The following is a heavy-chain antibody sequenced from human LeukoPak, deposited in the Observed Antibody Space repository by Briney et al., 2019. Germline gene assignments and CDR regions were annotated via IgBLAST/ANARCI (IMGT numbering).Heavy chain of an antibody. CDR2: INHSGST. CDR1: GGSFSGYY. Sequence: SETLSLTCAVYGGSFSGYYWSWIRQPPGKGLEWIGEINHSGSTNYNPSLKSRVTISVDTSKNQFSLKLSSVTAADTAVYYCARGRYQGYWGHGTLVTVSS. V-gene: IGHV4-34*01. J-gene: IGHJ1*01. D-gene: IGHD1-14*01. CDR3: ARGRYQGY.